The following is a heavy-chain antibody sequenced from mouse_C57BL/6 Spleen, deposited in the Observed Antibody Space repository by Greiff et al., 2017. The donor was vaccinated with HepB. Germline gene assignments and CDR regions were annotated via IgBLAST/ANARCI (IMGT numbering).Heavy chain of an antibody. CDR3: AGYDGNYEGYFDV. D-gene: IGHD2-3*01. CDR2: IYPGDGDT. CDR1: GYAFSSYW. V-gene: IGHV1-80*01. J-gene: IGHJ1*03. Sequence: QVHVKQSGAELVKPGASVKISCKASGYAFSSYWMNWVKQRPGKGLEWIGQIYPGDGDTNYNGKFKGKATLTADKSSSTAYMQLSSLTSEDSAVYFCAGYDGNYEGYFDVWGTGTTVTVSS.